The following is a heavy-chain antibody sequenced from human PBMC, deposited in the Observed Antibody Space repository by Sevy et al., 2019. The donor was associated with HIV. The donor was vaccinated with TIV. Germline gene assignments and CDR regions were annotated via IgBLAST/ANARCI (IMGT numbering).Heavy chain of an antibody. CDR1: GFTFNTYN. V-gene: IGHV3-21*01. CDR2: ISSTSTYI. J-gene: IGHJ6*02. D-gene: IGHD1-26*01. CDR3: ARDGGATDYGMDV. Sequence: GGSLRLSCGASGFTFNTYNFNWVRQAPGKGLECVSSISSTSTYIYYADSVRGRFTISRDNAKNSLYLHMNNLRAEDTAIYYCARDGGATDYGMDVWGLGTTVTVSS.